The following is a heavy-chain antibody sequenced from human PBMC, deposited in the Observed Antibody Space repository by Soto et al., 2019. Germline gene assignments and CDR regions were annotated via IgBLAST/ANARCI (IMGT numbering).Heavy chain of an antibody. CDR3: ARDYCSSTSCNWFDP. D-gene: IGHD2-2*01. CDR1: GFTFSSYA. CDR2: ISYDGSNK. V-gene: IGHV3-30-3*01. Sequence: PGESLKISCAASGFTFSSYAMHWVRQAPGKGLEWVAVISYDGSNKYYADSVKGRFTISRDNSKNTLYLQMNSLRAEDTAVYYCARDYCSSTSCNWFDPWGQGTLVTVSS. J-gene: IGHJ5*02.